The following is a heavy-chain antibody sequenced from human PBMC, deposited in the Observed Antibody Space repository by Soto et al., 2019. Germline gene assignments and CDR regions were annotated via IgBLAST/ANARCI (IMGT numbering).Heavy chain of an antibody. J-gene: IGHJ6*02. CDR3: ASETEKGYCSTTSCYTSHYYYGMDA. CDR2: IIPIFGTA. CDR1: GGTFSSYA. D-gene: IGHD2-2*01. Sequence: SVKVSCKASGGTFSSYAISWVRQAPGQGLEWMGGIIPIFGTANYAQKFQGRATITADESTSTAYMELSSLRSEDTAVYYCASETEKGYCSTTSCYTSHYYYGMDAWGQGTTVTVSS. V-gene: IGHV1-69*13.